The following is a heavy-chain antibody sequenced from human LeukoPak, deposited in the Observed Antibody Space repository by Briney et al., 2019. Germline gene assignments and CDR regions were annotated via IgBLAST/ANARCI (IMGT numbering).Heavy chain of an antibody. J-gene: IGHJ5*02. Sequence: ASVKVSCKVSGYTLTELSMHWVRQAPGKGLEWMGGFDPEDGETIYAQEFQGRVTMTEDTSTDTAYMELSSLRSEDTAMYYCATRGGSYLMFDPWGQGTPVTVSS. CDR2: FDPEDGET. D-gene: IGHD1-26*01. V-gene: IGHV1-24*01. CDR1: GYTLTELS. CDR3: ATRGGSYLMFDP.